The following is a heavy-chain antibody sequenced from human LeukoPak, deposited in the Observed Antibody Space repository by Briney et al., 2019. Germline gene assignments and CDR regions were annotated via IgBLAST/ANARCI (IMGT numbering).Heavy chain of an antibody. V-gene: IGHV3-15*01. D-gene: IGHD1-1*01. CDR3: TSDPHGNAIDY. J-gene: IGHJ4*02. CDR1: GFTSSNAW. Sequence: GGSLRLSCAASGFTSSNAWMSWVRQAPGKGLEWVGRIKGKNDGGTIDYAAPVKGRFTISRDDSKNTLYLQMNSLKTEDTAVYYCTSDPHGNAIDYWGQGTLVTVSS. CDR2: IKGKNDGGTI.